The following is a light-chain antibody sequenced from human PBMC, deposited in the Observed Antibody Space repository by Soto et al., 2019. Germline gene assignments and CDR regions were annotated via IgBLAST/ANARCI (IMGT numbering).Light chain of an antibody. V-gene: IGKV1-5*01. Sequence: DLQMTQSPSTLSASVGDRVTITCRASQSINRLLAWYQQKPGYAPKRLIYDASNLEGGVPSRFSGSGSGTEFTLTINSLQPDDFVTYYCQQYSGYPYTFGRGTKLEIK. J-gene: IGKJ2*01. CDR1: QSINRL. CDR2: DAS. CDR3: QQYSGYPYT.